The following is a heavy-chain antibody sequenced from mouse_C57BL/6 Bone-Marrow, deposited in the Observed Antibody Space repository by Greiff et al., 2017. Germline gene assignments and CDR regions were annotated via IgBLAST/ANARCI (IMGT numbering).Heavy chain of an antibody. D-gene: IGHD1-1*01. J-gene: IGHJ2*01. CDR3: ARGNYYGSSSYYFDY. CDR1: GYTFTSYW. CDR2: IHPNSGST. Sequence: VQLQQPGAELVKPGASVKLSCKASGYTFTSYWMHWVKQRPGQGLEWIGMIHPNSGSTNYNEKFKSKATLTVDKSSSTAYMQLSSLTSEDSAVYYCARGNYYGSSSYYFDYWGQGTTLTVSS. V-gene: IGHV1-64*01.